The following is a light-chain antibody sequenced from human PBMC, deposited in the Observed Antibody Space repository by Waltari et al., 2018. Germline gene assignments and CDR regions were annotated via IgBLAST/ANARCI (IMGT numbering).Light chain of an antibody. CDR3: AAWNDRLSVNYV. V-gene: IGLV1-47*01. J-gene: IGLJ1*01. CDR1: NSNIGRNS. CDR2: RDN. Sequence: QSVLTQPPSTSGTPGQTVTISCSGTNSNIGRNSVFWYQQLPGTAPKLLIYRDNQQRAGVTSRFFADKSGTSATLAIRGVRSEDEAAYYCAAWNDRLSVNYVFGSGHRVNV.